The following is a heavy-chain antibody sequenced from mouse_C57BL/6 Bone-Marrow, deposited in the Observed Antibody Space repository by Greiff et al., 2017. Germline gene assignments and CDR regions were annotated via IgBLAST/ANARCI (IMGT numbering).Heavy chain of an antibody. CDR2: IWSGGST. V-gene: IGHV2-2*01. D-gene: IGHD2-12*01. J-gene: IGHJ3*01. Sequence: QVQLKESGPGLVQPSQSLSITCTVSGFSLTSYGVHWVRQSPGKGLEWLGVIWSGGSTDYNAAFISRLSISKDNSKSQVFFKMNSLQADDTAIYYCARSQLRSYFWFAYWGQGTLVTVSA. CDR3: ARSQLRSYFWFAY. CDR1: GFSLTSYG.